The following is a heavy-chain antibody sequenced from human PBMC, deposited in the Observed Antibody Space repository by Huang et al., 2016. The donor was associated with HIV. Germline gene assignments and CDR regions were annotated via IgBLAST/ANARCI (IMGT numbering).Heavy chain of an antibody. CDR3: AKVPHPRDYGDYVGGAFDI. CDR1: GFTFSSYG. CDR2: VRYDGSKK. Sequence: QVRLVESGGGVVQPGGSLRLSCAASGFTFSSYGRHWVRQAPGKWLEWVAFVRYDGSKKYYADSVKGRFTISRDNSKNTLYLQRNSLRAEDTAVYYCAKVPHPRDYGDYVGGAFDIWGQGTMVTVSS. D-gene: IGHD4-17*01. V-gene: IGHV3-30*02. J-gene: IGHJ3*02.